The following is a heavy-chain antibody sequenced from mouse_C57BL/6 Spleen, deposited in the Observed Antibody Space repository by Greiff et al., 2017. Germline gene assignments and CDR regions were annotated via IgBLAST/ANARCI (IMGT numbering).Heavy chain of an antibody. CDR3: APFYYYGISPAWFAY. V-gene: IGHV1-5*01. CDR1: GYTFTSYW. J-gene: IGHJ3*01. Sequence: EVQLQQSGTVLARPGASVKMSCKTSGYTFTSYWMHWVKQRPGQGLEWIGAIYPGNSDTSYNQKFKGKAKLTAVTSASTAYMELSSLTNEDSAVYYCAPFYYYGISPAWFAYWGQGTLVTVSA. D-gene: IGHD1-1*01. CDR2: IYPGNSDT.